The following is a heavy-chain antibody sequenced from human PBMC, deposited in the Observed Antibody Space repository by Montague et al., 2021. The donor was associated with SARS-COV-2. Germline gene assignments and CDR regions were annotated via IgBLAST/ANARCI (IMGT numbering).Heavy chain of an antibody. Sequence: SLRLSLATSGFNFSNTCMNWVRQAPGKGLEWVASLGKDGCEKSYVDSVKGRFTISRDNAKTSLQLQMDSMRVEDTAVYYCAKPSPPPYYYDTHGFEGYARDFWGQGTMVTVAS. CDR1: GFNFSNTC. V-gene: IGHV3-7*01. D-gene: IGHD3-9*01. CDR3: AKPSPPPYYYDTHGFEGYARDF. CDR2: LGKDGCEK. J-gene: IGHJ3*01.